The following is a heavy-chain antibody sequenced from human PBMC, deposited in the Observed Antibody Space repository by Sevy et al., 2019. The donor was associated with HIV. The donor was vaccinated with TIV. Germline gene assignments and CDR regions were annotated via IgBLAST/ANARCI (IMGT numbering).Heavy chain of an antibody. CDR3: ARDVGADSGDDCFLGWFDS. Sequence: GGSLRLSCAASGFTVSSYYMSWVRQAPGKGLEWVSLIYTGGATYYADSVKGRFTISKDNSKNTVFLQMDGLRTEDTAVYYCARDVGADSGDDCFLGWFDSWGQGALVTVSS. D-gene: IGHD2-21*02. CDR1: GFTVSSYY. V-gene: IGHV3-66*02. CDR2: IYTGGAT. J-gene: IGHJ5*01.